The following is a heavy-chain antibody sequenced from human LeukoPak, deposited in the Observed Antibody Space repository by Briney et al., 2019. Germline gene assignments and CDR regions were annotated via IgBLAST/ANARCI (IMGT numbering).Heavy chain of an antibody. D-gene: IGHD3-10*01. CDR1: GFTFRNYG. J-gene: IGHJ4*02. Sequence: PGGSLRLSYAASGFTFRNYGMHWVRQAPGTGLEWVAHILYDGSNQYYADSVKGRFTIFRDNAKNTLYLQMYSLRAEDTAVYYCARLQQGSGTYYIDYWGRGTLVSVSS. CDR3: ARLQQGSGTYYIDY. CDR2: ILYDGSNQ. V-gene: IGHV3-30*03.